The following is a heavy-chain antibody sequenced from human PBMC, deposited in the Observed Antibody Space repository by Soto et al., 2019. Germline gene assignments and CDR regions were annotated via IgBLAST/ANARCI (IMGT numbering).Heavy chain of an antibody. D-gene: IGHD6-13*01. Sequence: GGSLRLSCAASGFTFDDYAMHWVRQAPGKGLEWVSGISWNSGSIGYADSVKGRFTISRDNAKNSLYLQMNSLRAEDTALYYCAKDELRIAAAPTGGMDVWGQGTTVTVSS. CDR3: AKDELRIAAAPTGGMDV. V-gene: IGHV3-9*01. CDR1: GFTFDDYA. CDR2: ISWNSGSI. J-gene: IGHJ6*02.